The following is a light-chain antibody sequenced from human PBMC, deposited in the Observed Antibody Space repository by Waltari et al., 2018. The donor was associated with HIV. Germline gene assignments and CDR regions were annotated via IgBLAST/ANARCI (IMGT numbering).Light chain of an antibody. Sequence: EIVMTQSPPTLSVSPGQRVTLSCSASKSISAKVAWYQQRPGQAPRLLIYEAATRPTGIPARFSGSGSGTEFTLTISSLQSEDFATYFCQQYDSGPRGITFGQGTMLEIK. J-gene: IGKJ2*01. CDR1: KSISAK. V-gene: IGKV3-15*01. CDR3: QQYDSGPRGIT. CDR2: EAA.